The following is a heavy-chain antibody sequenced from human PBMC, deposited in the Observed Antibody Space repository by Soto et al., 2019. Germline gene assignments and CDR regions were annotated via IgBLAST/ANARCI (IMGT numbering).Heavy chain of an antibody. Sequence: GASVQVSCKASGYTFTSYYMHWVRQAPGQGLEWMGIINPSGGSTSYAQKFQGRVTMTRDTSTSTVYMELSSLRSEDTAVYYCARKASHDAFDIWGQGTMVTVSS. V-gene: IGHV1-46*01. CDR2: INPSGGST. J-gene: IGHJ3*02. CDR1: GYTFTSYY. CDR3: ARKASHDAFDI.